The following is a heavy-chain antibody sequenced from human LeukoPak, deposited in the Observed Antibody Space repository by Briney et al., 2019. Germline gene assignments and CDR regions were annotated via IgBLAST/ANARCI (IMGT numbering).Heavy chain of an antibody. CDR2: FDPEDGET. Sequence: ASVKVSCKVSGYTLTELSMHWVRQAPGKGLEWTGGFDPEDGETIYAQKFQGRVTMTEDTSTDTAYMELSSLRSEDTAVYYCATAATVAVPYYYYGMDVWGQGTTVTVSS. J-gene: IGHJ6*02. D-gene: IGHD4-23*01. CDR3: ATAATVAVPYYYYGMDV. CDR1: GYTLTELS. V-gene: IGHV1-24*01.